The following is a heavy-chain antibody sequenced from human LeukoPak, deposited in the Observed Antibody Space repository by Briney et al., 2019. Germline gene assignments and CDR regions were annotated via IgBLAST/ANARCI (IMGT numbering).Heavy chain of an antibody. Sequence: GGSLRLSCTASGFTFGDYAMSWVRQAPGKGLEWVGFIRSKAYGGTTEYAASVKGRFTISRDDSKSIAYLQMNSLKTEDTAVYYCTSMVRGVIDWGQGTLVTVSS. CDR2: IRSKAYGGTT. D-gene: IGHD3-10*01. CDR3: TSMVRGVID. V-gene: IGHV3-49*04. J-gene: IGHJ4*02. CDR1: GFTFGDYA.